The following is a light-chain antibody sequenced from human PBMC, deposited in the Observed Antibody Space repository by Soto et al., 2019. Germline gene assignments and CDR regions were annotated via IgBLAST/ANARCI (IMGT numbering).Light chain of an antibody. J-gene: IGKJ1*01. V-gene: IGKV3D-20*02. CDR2: GAS. CDR3: QQRSNWPPTWT. CDR1: TSIHSIY. Sequence: IVFTQSAGTLSLSPGEMSTFACKASTSIHSIYLAWYQQKPGQAPRLLIYGASSRATGIPDRFSGSGSGTDFTLTISRLEPEDFAVYYCQQRSNWPPTWTFGQGTKVDIK.